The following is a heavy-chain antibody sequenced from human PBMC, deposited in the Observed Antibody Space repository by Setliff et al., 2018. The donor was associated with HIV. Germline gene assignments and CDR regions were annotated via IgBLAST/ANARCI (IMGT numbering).Heavy chain of an antibody. Sequence: SETLSLTCTVSSGYMSGHLWTWIRQTPGEGLEWIGNILNREITNYNPSLQSRVSISMDTSKNQFSLKLHSVTAADTAIYHCAKGGASSHWLGPWGQGTLVTVSS. D-gene: IGHD3-16*01. V-gene: IGHV4-59*11. CDR1: SGYMSGHL. J-gene: IGHJ5*02. CDR2: ILNREIT. CDR3: AKGGASSHWLGP.